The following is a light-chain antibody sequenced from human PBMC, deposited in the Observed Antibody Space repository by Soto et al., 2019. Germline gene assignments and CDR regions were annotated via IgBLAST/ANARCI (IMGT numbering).Light chain of an antibody. Sequence: DIQMTQSPSSLSASVGDRVTIACQSSHDVSWNLNWFQQKPGEAPKLLIYDASNFERGVPSRFSGSGSGTDFSLTLSSLQPEDVATYYYQQYSSMLSFGGGTEVDLK. V-gene: IGKV1-33*01. J-gene: IGKJ4*01. CDR1: HDVSWN. CDR3: QQYSSMLS. CDR2: DAS.